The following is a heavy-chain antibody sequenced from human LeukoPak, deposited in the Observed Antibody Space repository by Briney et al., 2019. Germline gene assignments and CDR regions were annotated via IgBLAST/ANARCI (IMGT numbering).Heavy chain of an antibody. CDR2: IYYSGST. CDR3: ARLASGSYGPLTPFDY. J-gene: IGHJ4*02. Sequence: SETLSLTCTVSGGSISRYYWSWIRQPPGAALEWIGDIYYSGSTNYNPSLKSRVTISVDTSKNQFSLRLSSVTAADTAVYYSARLASGSYGPLTPFDYWGQGTLVTVSS. V-gene: IGHV4-59*08. D-gene: IGHD1-26*01. CDR1: GGSISRYY.